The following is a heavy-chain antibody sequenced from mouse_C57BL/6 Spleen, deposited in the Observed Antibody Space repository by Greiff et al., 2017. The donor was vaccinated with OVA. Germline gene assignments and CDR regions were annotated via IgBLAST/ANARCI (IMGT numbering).Heavy chain of an antibody. D-gene: IGHD2-4*01. V-gene: IGHV8-12*01. CDR2: IYWDDDK. J-gene: IGHJ4*01. CDR3: ARRVLYYDYDVGNYAMDY. CDR1: GFSLSTSGMG. Sequence: QVTLKESGPGILQSSQTLSLTCSFSGFSLSTSGMGVSWIRQPSGKGLEWLAHIYWDDDKRYNPSLKSRLTISKDTSRNQVFLKITSVDTADTATYYCARRVLYYDYDVGNYAMDYWGQGTSVTVSS.